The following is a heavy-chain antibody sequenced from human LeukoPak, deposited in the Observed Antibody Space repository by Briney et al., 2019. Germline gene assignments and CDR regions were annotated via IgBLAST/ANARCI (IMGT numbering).Heavy chain of an antibody. CDR1: GYTFTGYY. CDR2: IIPIFSTS. V-gene: IGHV1-69*13. D-gene: IGHD5-18*01. CDR3: ASVRATAMEDNWFDP. Sequence: SVKVSCKTSGYTFTGYYMHWVRQAPGQGLEWMGEIIPIFSTSNYAQKFQGRVTITADESTSTAYMELSSLRSEDTAFYYCASVRATAMEDNWFDPWGQGTLVTVSS. J-gene: IGHJ5*02.